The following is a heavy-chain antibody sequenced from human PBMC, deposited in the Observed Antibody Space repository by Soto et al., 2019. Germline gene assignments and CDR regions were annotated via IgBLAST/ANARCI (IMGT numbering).Heavy chain of an antibody. CDR2: ICYSGST. J-gene: IGHJ5*02. Sequence: QVQLQESGPGLVKPSQTLSLTCTVSGGSISSGGYYWSWIRQHPGKGLEGIGYICYSGSTYYNPSPKSGVTISVDTSRNQFSLKLSSVTAADTAVYYCARVGLQGGFDPWGQGTLVTVSS. CDR1: GGSISSGGYY. D-gene: IGHD4-4*01. CDR3: ARVGLQGGFDP. V-gene: IGHV4-31*03.